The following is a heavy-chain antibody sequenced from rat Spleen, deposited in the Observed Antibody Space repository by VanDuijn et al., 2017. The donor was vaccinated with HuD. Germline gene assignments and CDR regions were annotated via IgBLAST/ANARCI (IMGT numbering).Heavy chain of an antibody. D-gene: IGHD5-1*01. CDR2: ITNTGGST. J-gene: IGHJ2*01. V-gene: IGHV5-31*01. Sequence: EVQLVESGGGLVQPGRSLKLSCAASGFTFSNHWMTWIRQAPGKGLEWVASITNTGGSTYYLDSVKGRFTISRDNAKSTLYLQMDSLRSEDTATYYCARQDNWDFDDWGQGVMVTVSS. CDR1: GFTFSNHW. CDR3: ARQDNWDFDD.